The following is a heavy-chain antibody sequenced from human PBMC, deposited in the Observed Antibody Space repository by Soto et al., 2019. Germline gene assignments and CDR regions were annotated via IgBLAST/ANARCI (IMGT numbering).Heavy chain of an antibody. J-gene: IGHJ4*02. Sequence: QITLKESGPTLVKPTQTLTLTCSFSGFSLRTSGVGVGWIRQPPGKALEWLALIYWDDDKRYSPSLKSRLTITKDTPKNQVSLTLTNMDPVDTATYHCAHRQTFGGIIVFDSWGQGTLVTVSS. D-gene: IGHD3-16*02. CDR2: IYWDDDK. CDR3: AHRQTFGGIIVFDS. CDR1: GFSLRTSGVG. V-gene: IGHV2-5*02.